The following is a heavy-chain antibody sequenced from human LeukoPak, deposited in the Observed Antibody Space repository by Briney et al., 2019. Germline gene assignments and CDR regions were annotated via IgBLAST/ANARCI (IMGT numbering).Heavy chain of an antibody. Sequence: PSQILSLTCTVSGGSISSGGYYWSWIRQHPGTGLEWIGYIYYSGSTYYNPSLKSRVTISVDTSKNQFSLKLSSVTAADTAVYYCARSQSKSDYYEDYWGQGTLVTVSS. D-gene: IGHD3-22*01. CDR3: ARSQSKSDYYEDY. J-gene: IGHJ4*02. CDR1: GGSISSGGYY. V-gene: IGHV4-31*03. CDR2: IYYSGST.